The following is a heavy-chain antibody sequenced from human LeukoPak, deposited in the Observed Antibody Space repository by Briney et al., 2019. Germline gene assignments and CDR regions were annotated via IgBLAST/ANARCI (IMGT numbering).Heavy chain of an antibody. J-gene: IGHJ4*02. D-gene: IGHD3-3*01. CDR2: IKQDGSEK. V-gene: IGHV3-7*01. CDR1: GFTFSTYW. CDR3: ARERQNKDFWSGGDY. Sequence: VGSLRLSCAASGFTFSTYWMSWVRQAPGKGLEWVANIKQDGSEKYYVDSVKGRLTISRDNAKNSLYLQMNTLRPEDTAVYYCARERQNKDFWSGGDYWGQGTLVTVSS.